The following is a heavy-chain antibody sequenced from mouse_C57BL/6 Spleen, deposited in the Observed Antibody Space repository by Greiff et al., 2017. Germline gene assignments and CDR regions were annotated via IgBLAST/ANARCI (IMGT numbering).Heavy chain of an antibody. CDR3: ARNYYGSSYDYAMDY. V-gene: IGHV2-2*01. D-gene: IGHD1-1*01. Sequence: VQLVESGPGLVQPSQSLSITCTVSGFSLTSSGVHWVRQSPGKGLEWLGVIWSGGSTDYNAAFISRLSISKDNSKSQVFFKMNSLQADDTAIYYCARNYYGSSYDYAMDYWGQGTSVTVSS. CDR1: GFSLTSSG. J-gene: IGHJ4*01. CDR2: IWSGGST.